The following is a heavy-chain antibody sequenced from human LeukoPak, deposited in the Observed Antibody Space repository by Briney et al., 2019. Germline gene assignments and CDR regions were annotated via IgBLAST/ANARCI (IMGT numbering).Heavy chain of an antibody. CDR2: IDGDGSSR. J-gene: IGHJ6*02. Sequence: GGSLRLSCAASGFTFTSYWIHWVRQVPGKGQEWVSRIDGDGSSRSYADSVQGRFTISRDNGKKTVFLQMNSLSAEDTAVYYCARILEGYYYFGLDFWGQGTTVIVSS. V-gene: IGHV3-74*01. CDR3: ARILEGYYYFGLDF. CDR1: GFTFTSYW. D-gene: IGHD3/OR15-3a*01.